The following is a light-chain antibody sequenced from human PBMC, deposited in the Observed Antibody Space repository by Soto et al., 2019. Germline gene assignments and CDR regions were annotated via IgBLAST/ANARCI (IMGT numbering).Light chain of an antibody. CDR2: GAS. Sequence: EIVLTQSPGTLSLSPGERSTVSCSASHSVSSSYLAWYQQKPGQAPRLLIYGASSRATGIPDRFSGGGSGTDFTLTISRLEPEDFAVYYCQQCGSSPWTFGQGTKVDIK. CDR3: QQCGSSPWT. CDR1: HSVSSSY. V-gene: IGKV3-20*01. J-gene: IGKJ1*01.